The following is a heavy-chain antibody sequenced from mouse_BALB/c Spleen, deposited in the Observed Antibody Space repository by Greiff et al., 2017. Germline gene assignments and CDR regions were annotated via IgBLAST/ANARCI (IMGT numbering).Heavy chain of an antibody. Sequence: EVNVVESGGGLVKPGGSLKLSCAASGFTFSSYAMSWVRQSPEKRLEWVAEISSGGSYTYYPDTVTGRFTISRDNAKNTLYLEMSSLRSEDTAMYYCARGMIHYYAMDYWGQGTSVTVSS. J-gene: IGHJ4*01. V-gene: IGHV5-9-4*01. D-gene: IGHD2-3*01. CDR3: ARGMIHYYAMDY. CDR2: ISSGGSYT. CDR1: GFTFSSYA.